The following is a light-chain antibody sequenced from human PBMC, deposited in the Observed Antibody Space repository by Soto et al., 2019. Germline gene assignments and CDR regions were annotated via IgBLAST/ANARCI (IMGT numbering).Light chain of an antibody. CDR2: EVN. CDR1: SSDTGLYNY. J-gene: IGLJ1*01. V-gene: IGLV2-14*01. Sequence: QSALSQPASMSGSPGQSITIPCTGASSDTGLYNYVSWYQHHPGKAPKLLISEVNVRPSGLSDRFSASKAGNTASLTISGLQPEDEAYYYCSSLSTTSTPRVFGSGTKVTVL. CDR3: SSLSTTSTPRV.